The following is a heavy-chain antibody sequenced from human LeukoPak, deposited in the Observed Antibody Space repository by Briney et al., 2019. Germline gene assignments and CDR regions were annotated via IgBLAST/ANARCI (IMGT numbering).Heavy chain of an antibody. CDR1: RYTFTGYY. CDR3: ARAEGYSSSWYYSYYYYGMDV. D-gene: IGHD6-13*01. V-gene: IGHV1-2*02. CDR2: INPNSGGT. J-gene: IGHJ6*02. Sequence: GASVKVSCKASRYTFTGYYMHWVRQAHGQGLEWMGWINPNSGGTNYAQKFQGRVTMTRDTSISTAYMELSRLRSDDTAVYYCARAEGYSSSWYYSYYYYGMDVWGQGTTVTVFS.